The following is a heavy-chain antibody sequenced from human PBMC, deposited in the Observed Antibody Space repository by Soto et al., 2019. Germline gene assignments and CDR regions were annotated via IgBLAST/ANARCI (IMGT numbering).Heavy chain of an antibody. D-gene: IGHD2-15*01. CDR1: GFTFSSYS. J-gene: IGHJ4*02. V-gene: IGHV3-21*01. CDR3: ARDVLGEYCSGGSCYSGY. CDR2: ISSSSSYI. Sequence: GGSLRLSCAASGFTFSSYSMNWVRQAPGKGLEWVSSISSSSSYIYYADSVKGRFTISRDNAKNSLYLQMNSLRAEDTAVYYCARDVLGEYCSGGSCYSGYWGQGTLVTVSS.